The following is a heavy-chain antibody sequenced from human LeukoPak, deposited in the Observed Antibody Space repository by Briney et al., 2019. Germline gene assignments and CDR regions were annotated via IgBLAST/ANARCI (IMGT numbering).Heavy chain of an antibody. CDR2: IKQDGSEE. D-gene: IGHD1-14*01. CDR3: ATYKRWVAGDV. J-gene: IGHJ6*02. CDR1: GFTFSDSW. Sequence: GGSLRLSCAASGFTFSDSWMSWVRQAPGKGPEWVANIKQDGSEEHYVDSVKGRFTVSRDNARNSLFLQMNSLRVEDTAVYYCATYKRWVAGDVWGQGTTVSVSS. V-gene: IGHV3-7*01.